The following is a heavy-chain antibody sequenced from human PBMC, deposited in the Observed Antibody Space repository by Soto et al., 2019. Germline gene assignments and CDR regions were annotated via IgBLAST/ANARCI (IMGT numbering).Heavy chain of an antibody. CDR1: GFTFSSYS. J-gene: IGHJ5*01. D-gene: IGHD2-2*01. CDR3: ARDCPGSSTTCYGNEWFDS. CDR2: ISSSRSTI. V-gene: IGHV3-48*01. Sequence: EVQLVESGGGLVQPGGSLRLSCAASGFTFSSYSMNWVRQAPGKGLEWVSYISSSRSTIYYADSVKGRFTISRDNAKNSLYLQMISLRAEDTAVYYCARDCPGSSTTCYGNEWFDSWGQGTLVTVSS.